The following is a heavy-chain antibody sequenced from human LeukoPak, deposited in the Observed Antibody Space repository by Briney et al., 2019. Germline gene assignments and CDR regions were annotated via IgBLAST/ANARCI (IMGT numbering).Heavy chain of an antibody. D-gene: IGHD3-10*01. CDR3: ARRTYYYGSGSPLGY. CDR1: GGTFSSYA. V-gene: IGHV1-69*06. CDR2: IIPIFGTA. Sequence: SVKVSCKASGGTFSSYAISWVRQAPGQGLEWMGGIIPIFGTANYAQKFQGRVTITADKSTSTAYMELSSLRSEDAAVYYCARRTYYYGSGSPLGYWGQGTLVTVSS. J-gene: IGHJ4*02.